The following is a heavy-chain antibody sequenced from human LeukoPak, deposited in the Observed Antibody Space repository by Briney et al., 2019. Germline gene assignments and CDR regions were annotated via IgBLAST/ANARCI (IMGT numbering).Heavy chain of an antibody. CDR3: ARQDTAMVMDAFDI. V-gene: IGHV4-39*01. Sequence: SSETLSLTCTVSGGSISSSSYYWGWIRQPPGKGLEWIGSIYYSGSTYYNPSLKSRATISVDTSKNQFSLKLSSVTAADTAVYYCARQDTAMVMDAFDIWGQGTMVTVSS. CDR2: IYYSGST. CDR1: GGSISSSSYY. D-gene: IGHD5-18*01. J-gene: IGHJ3*02.